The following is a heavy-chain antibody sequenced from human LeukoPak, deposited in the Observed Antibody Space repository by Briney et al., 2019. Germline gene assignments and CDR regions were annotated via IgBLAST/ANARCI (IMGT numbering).Heavy chain of an antibody. Sequence: APVKVSCKVSGYTLTELSMHWVRQAPGKGLEWMGGFDPEDGETIYAQKFQGRVTMTEDTSTDTAYMELSSLRSEDTAVYYCATPYGSSLSDYYYGMDVWGKGTTVTVSS. D-gene: IGHD3-10*01. J-gene: IGHJ6*04. CDR3: ATPYGSSLSDYYYGMDV. CDR1: GYTLTELS. CDR2: FDPEDGET. V-gene: IGHV1-24*01.